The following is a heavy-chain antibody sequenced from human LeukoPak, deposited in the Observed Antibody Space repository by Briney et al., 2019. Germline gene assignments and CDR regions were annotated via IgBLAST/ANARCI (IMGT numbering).Heavy chain of an antibody. Sequence: PGGSLRLSCAASGFTFDDYGMSWVRQAPGKGLEWVSGINWNGGSTGYADSVKGRFTISRDNAKNSLYLQMNSLRAEDTALYYCARGGYYYDSSGFQFDYWGQGTLVTVSS. CDR3: ARGGYYYDSSGFQFDY. CDR2: INWNGGST. J-gene: IGHJ4*02. D-gene: IGHD3-22*01. V-gene: IGHV3-20*04. CDR1: GFTFDDYG.